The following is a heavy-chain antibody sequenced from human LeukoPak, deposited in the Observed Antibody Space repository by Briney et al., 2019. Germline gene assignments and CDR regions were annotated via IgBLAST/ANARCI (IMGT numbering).Heavy chain of an antibody. Sequence: PSETLSVTCTVSGGSISSGGYYWSWIRQHPGKGLEWIGYIYYGGSTYYNPSLKSRVTISVDTSKNQFSLKLSSVTAADTAVYYCARGRAAAGIYIDYWGQGTLVTVSS. J-gene: IGHJ4*02. D-gene: IGHD6-13*01. CDR1: GGSISSGGYY. CDR2: IYYGGST. V-gene: IGHV4-31*03. CDR3: ARGRAAAGIYIDY.